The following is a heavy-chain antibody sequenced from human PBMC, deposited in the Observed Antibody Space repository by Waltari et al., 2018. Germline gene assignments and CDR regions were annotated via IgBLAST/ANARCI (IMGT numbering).Heavy chain of an antibody. D-gene: IGHD3-22*01. CDR1: GGSFSGSY. CDR2: INHSGST. CDR3: ARSSPLYYYDSSGYTFQH. Sequence: QVQLQQWGAGLLKPSETLSLTCAVYGGSFSGSYWSWIRQPPGQGLEWIGEINHSGSTNYNPSLKSRVTISVDTSKNQFSLKLSSVTAADTAVYYCARSSPLYYYDSSGYTFQHWGQGTLVTVSS. V-gene: IGHV4-34*01. J-gene: IGHJ1*01.